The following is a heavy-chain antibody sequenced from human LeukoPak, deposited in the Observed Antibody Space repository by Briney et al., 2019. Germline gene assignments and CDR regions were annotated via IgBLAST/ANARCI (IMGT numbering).Heavy chain of an antibody. CDR2: IIPIFGTA. Sequence: SVKVSCKASGGTFSSYAISWVRQAPGQGLEWMGGIIPIFGTANYAQKFQGRVTISADESTSTAYMELSSLRSEDTAVYYCARGDSGYYPFDYWGQGTLVTVSS. V-gene: IGHV1-69*01. D-gene: IGHD3-22*01. CDR1: GGTFSSYA. J-gene: IGHJ4*02. CDR3: ARGDSGYYPFDY.